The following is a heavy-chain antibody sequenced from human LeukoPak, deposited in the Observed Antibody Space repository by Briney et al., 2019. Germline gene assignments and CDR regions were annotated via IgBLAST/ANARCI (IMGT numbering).Heavy chain of an antibody. D-gene: IGHD3-9*01. Sequence: SETLSLTCTVSGGSISSYYWSWIRQPPGKGLEWIGYIYYSGSTNYNPSPKSRVTISVDTSKNQFSLKLSSVTAADTAVYYCARASPRYFEPWGQGTLVTVSS. CDR3: ARASPRYFEP. CDR2: IYYSGST. CDR1: GGSISSYY. V-gene: IGHV4-59*01. J-gene: IGHJ5*02.